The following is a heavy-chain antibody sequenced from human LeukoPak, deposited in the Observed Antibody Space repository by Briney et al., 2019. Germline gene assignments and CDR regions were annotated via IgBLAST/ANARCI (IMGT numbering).Heavy chain of an antibody. D-gene: IGHD3-10*01. CDR3: TTVSNHYFSGSYYPDV. CDR2: ISGTADSGYTDST. CDR1: GFTFRNNA. J-gene: IGHJ6*04. Sequence: GGSLRLSCAASGFTFRNNALTWVRQAPGKGLEWVSSISGTADSGYTDSTYYADSVKGRFTISRDNSKNTLYLQMNSLKIEDTAVYYWTTVSNHYFSGSYYPDVWGKGTTVTISS. V-gene: IGHV3-23*01.